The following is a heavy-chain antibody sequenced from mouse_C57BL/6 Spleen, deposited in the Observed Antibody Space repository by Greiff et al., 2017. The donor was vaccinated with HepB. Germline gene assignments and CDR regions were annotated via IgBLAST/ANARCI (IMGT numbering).Heavy chain of an antibody. CDR2: IYPGDGDT. D-gene: IGHD3-2*02. CDR1: GYAFSSYW. Sequence: VKLMESGAELVKPGASVKISCKASGYAFSSYWMNWVKQRPGKGLEWIGQIYPGDGDTNYNGKFKGKATLTADKSSSTAYMQLSSLTSEDSAVYFCAREGSSGYVDYWGQGTTLTVSS. V-gene: IGHV1-80*01. CDR3: AREGSSGYVDY. J-gene: IGHJ2*01.